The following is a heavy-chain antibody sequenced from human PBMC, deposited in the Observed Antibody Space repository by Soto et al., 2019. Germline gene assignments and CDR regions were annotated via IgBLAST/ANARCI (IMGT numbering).Heavy chain of an antibody. V-gene: IGHV1-3*01. CDR3: ARGGDDCSTTTCYMIDY. Sequence: ASVKVSCKASGYTFTHYAMHWVRQAPGQRLEWMGWSNAGNAYTKYSQKFQGRVTITTDTYATTAYMEVSGLTSEDTAVYYCARGGDDCSTTTCYMIDYWGQGALVTVSS. CDR1: GYTFTHYA. CDR2: SNAGNAYT. J-gene: IGHJ4*02. D-gene: IGHD2-2*02.